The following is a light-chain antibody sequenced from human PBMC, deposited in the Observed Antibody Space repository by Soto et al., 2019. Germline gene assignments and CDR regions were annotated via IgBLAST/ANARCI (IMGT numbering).Light chain of an antibody. Sequence: DTVLTQSPGTLSLTSGERATLSCRASQSISGTYLAWYQQKPGQAPRLLIYSASTRATGIPDRFSGSGSGTDFTLTISRLEPEDFAVYYCQHYGTSPSTFGRGTKV. CDR2: SAS. J-gene: IGKJ1*01. CDR3: QHYGTSPST. CDR1: QSISGTY. V-gene: IGKV3-20*01.